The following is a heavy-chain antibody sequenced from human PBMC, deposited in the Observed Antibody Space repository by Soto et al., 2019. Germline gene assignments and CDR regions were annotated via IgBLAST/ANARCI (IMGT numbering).Heavy chain of an antibody. CDR2: IYYSGST. D-gene: IGHD3-16*02. V-gene: IGHV4-30-4*01. J-gene: IGHJ4*02. Sequence: SEPRSLTCTVSGGSISSGDYYWSWIRQPPRKCLEWIGYIYYSGSTYYNPSLKSRVTISVDTSKNQFSLKLSSVTAADTAVYYCARGIYDYVWGSYRSHFDYWGQGTLVTVSS. CDR3: ARGIYDYVWGSYRSHFDY. CDR1: GGSISSGDYY.